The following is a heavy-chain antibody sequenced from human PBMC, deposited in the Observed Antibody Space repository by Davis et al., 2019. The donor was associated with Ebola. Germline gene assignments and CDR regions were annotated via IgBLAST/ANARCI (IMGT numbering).Heavy chain of an antibody. V-gene: IGHV4-34*01. CDR2: INHSGST. CDR1: GGSFSGYY. CDR3: ARLPYSYGYGYYYYGMDV. J-gene: IGHJ6*02. D-gene: IGHD5-18*01. Sequence: GSLRLSCAVYGGSFSGYYWSWIRQPPGKGLEWIGEINHSGSTNYNPSLKSRVTISVDTSKNQFSLKLSSVTAADTAVYYCARLPYSYGYGYYYYGMDVWGQGTTVTVSS.